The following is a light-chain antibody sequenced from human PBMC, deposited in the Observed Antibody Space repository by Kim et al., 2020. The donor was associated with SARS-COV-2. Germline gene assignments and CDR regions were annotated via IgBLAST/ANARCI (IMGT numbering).Light chain of an antibody. CDR3: QQYGSSPWT. Sequence: EIVLTQSPGTLSLSPGQRATLSCRASQSVTSGYLAWYQQKPGQAPRLLIYGASSRATGIPDRFSGSGSGTDFTLTISRLEPEDSAVYYCQQYGSSPWTFGQGTKVDIK. V-gene: IGKV3-20*01. CDR2: GAS. CDR1: QSVTSGY. J-gene: IGKJ1*01.